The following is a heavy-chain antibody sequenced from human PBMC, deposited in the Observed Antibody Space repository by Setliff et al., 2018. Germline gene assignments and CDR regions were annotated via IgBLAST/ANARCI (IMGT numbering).Heavy chain of an antibody. V-gene: IGHV4-39*07. D-gene: IGHD2-21*02. J-gene: IGHJ4*02. Sequence: SETLSLTCNVSGGSFSSSDDYWGWIRQPPGKGPEWLGSISYSGRNHYSPSLKSRVTIFADTSKNQFSLLPNSVTAADTAVYYCARSPPTVVVTAIQAIFDYWGQGTLVTVSS. CDR1: GGSFSSSDDY. CDR3: ARSPPTVVVTAIQAIFDY. CDR2: ISYSGRN.